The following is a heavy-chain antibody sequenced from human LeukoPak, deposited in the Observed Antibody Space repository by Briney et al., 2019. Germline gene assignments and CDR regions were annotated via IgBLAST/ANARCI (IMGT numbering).Heavy chain of an antibody. CDR2: ISWNSGSI. Sequence: SGGSLRLSCAASGFTVSNNYVSWVRQALGKGLEWASGISWNSGSIGYADSVKGRFTISRDNAKNSLYLQMNSLRAEDTALYYCAKAPSLRYFDWLDYWGQGTLVTVSS. CDR3: AKAPSLRYFDWLDY. CDR1: GFTVSNNY. J-gene: IGHJ4*02. V-gene: IGHV3-9*01. D-gene: IGHD3-9*01.